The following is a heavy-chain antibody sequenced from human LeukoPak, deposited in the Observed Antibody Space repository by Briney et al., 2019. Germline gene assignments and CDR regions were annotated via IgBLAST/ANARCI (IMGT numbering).Heavy chain of an antibody. J-gene: IGHJ6*03. Sequence: GRSLRLSCAGSGFNFDDYSMHWVPQPPGKGLEWVSGMSWNGDTIGYADSVKGRFTISRDNAKKTLYLQMNSLRVEDTAFYYCAKDGYNYYYMDVWGSGTTVTVSS. D-gene: IGHD3-16*02. CDR2: MSWNGDTI. V-gene: IGHV3-9*01. CDR1: GFNFDDYS. CDR3: AKDGYNYYYMDV.